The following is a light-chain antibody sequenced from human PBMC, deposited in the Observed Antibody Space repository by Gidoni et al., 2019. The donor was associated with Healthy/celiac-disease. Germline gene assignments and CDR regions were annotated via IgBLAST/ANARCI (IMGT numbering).Light chain of an antibody. CDR3: AAWDDSLNAVV. CDR2: SNN. CDR1: SSNIGRNT. J-gene: IGLJ2*01. Sequence: SLLTQPPSSSGTPRQRVTISCSGSSSNIGRNTVNWYQQLPGTAPKLLISSNNQRPSGVPDRFSGSKSGTSASLAISGLQSEDEADYYCAAWDDSLNAVVFGGGTKLTVL. V-gene: IGLV1-44*01.